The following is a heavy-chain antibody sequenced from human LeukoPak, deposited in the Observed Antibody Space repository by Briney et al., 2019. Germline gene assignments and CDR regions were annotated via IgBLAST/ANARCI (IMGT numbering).Heavy chain of an antibody. CDR2: INTDGSST. J-gene: IGHJ6*04. CDR3: ARDRSMDV. Sequence: GGSLRLSCSASGFTFSSYWMHWVRQAPGMGLVWVSRINTDGSSTSYADSVKGRFTISRDNAKNTLYLQMNSLRAEDTAVYYCARDRSMDVWGKGTTVTVSS. V-gene: IGHV3-74*01. CDR1: GFTFSSYW.